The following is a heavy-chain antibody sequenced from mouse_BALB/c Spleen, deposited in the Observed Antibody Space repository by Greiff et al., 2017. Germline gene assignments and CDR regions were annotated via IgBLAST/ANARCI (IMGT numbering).Heavy chain of an antibody. CDR3: ARDMGLYYGSYFDY. Sequence: EVQVVESGGGLVQPGGSLRLSCATSGFTFTDYYMSWVRQPPGKALEWLGFIRNKANGYTTEYSASVKGRFTISRDNSQSILYLQMNTLRAEDSATYYCARDMGLYYGSYFDYWGQGTTLTVSS. CDR1: GFTFTDYY. CDR2: IRNKANGYTT. J-gene: IGHJ2*01. D-gene: IGHD1-1*01. V-gene: IGHV7-3*02.